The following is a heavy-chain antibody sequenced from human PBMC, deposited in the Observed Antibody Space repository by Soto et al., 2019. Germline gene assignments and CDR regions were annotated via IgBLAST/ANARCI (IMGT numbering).Heavy chain of an antibody. Sequence: SETLSLTCTVSGGSINPSYWSWIRQSPGKGLEWIGYIYYTGSTNYNPSLNSRVIISIDTSKKQFSLKLTSVTTADTAVYYCTRRQGSYLDQWGQGTLVTVSS. CDR1: GGSINPSY. CDR3: TRRQGSYLDQ. D-gene: IGHD2-15*01. CDR2: IYYTGST. J-gene: IGHJ4*02. V-gene: IGHV4-59*01.